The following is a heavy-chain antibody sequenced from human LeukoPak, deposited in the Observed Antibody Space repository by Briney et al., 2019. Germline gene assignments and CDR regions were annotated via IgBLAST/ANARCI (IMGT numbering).Heavy chain of an antibody. CDR1: GFTFDSYA. J-gene: IGHJ4*02. Sequence: GGSLRLSCAASGFTFDSYAMSWVRQGPGKGPQWVSLIGGSGDGTFYSDSVKGRFTIPRDNSKNTLYLQMSSLRAEDTAIYYCARVAMVRGVITRAPLDCWGQGALVTVSS. CDR3: ARVAMVRGVITRAPLDC. CDR2: IGGSGDGT. D-gene: IGHD3-10*01. V-gene: IGHV3-23*01.